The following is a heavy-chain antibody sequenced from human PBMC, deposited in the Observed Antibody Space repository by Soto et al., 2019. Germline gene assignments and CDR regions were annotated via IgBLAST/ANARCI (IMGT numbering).Heavy chain of an antibody. V-gene: IGHV3-9*01. CDR3: VQANAQLLVEGGPFDM. D-gene: IGHD2-15*01. CDR1: GFTFDDFA. J-gene: IGHJ3*02. CDR2: VNCSGGST. Sequence: PGGSLRLSCAASGFTFDDFAMHWVRRHPGKGLEWVSGVNCSGGSTAYSESLNGRFTMSRDSAKTSLFLAMNSLPAEAAALYYCVQANAQLLVEGGPFDMWRQGTMLTVSS.